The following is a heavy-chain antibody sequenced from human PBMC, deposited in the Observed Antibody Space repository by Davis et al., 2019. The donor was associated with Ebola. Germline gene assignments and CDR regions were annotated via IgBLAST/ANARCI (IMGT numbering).Heavy chain of an antibody. CDR2: INAANDNT. CDR1: GYTFTPYA. D-gene: IGHD3-3*01. CDR3: AKEVWSGDDAFDT. V-gene: IGHV1-3*01. J-gene: IGHJ3*02. Sequence: AASAKVSCKSSGYTFTPYAMHWVRRVPGQRLEWMGSINAANDNTKYSQNFQGRVTISRDTSRNTAYMELKGLRSEDTAMYYCAKEVWSGDDAFDTWGQGTMVTVSS.